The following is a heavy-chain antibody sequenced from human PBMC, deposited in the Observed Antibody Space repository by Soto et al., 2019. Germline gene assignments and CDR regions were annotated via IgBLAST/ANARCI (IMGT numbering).Heavy chain of an antibody. CDR1: GFTFSSYA. V-gene: IGHV3-23*01. Sequence: PGGSLRLSCAASGFTFSSYAMSWVRQAPGKGLEWVSAISGSGGSTYYADSVKGRFTISRDNSKNTLYLQMNSLRAEDTAVYYCAKASYYDILTGYYKEGYFDYWGQGTLVTVSS. CDR2: ISGSGGST. J-gene: IGHJ4*02. D-gene: IGHD3-9*01. CDR3: AKASYYDILTGYYKEGYFDY.